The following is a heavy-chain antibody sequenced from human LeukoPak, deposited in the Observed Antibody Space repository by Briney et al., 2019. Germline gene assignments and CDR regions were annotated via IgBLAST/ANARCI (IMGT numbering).Heavy chain of an antibody. CDR1: GFTFSSYG. J-gene: IGHJ4*02. D-gene: IGHD6-19*01. Sequence: PGGSLRLSCAASGFTFSSYGMHWVRQAPGKGLEWVAFIRYDGSNKYYADSVKGRFTISRDNSKNTLYLQMNSLRAEDTAVFYCAKDLIAVAASTPAFDYWGQGTLVTVSS. CDR3: AKDLIAVAASTPAFDY. CDR2: IRYDGSNK. V-gene: IGHV3-30*02.